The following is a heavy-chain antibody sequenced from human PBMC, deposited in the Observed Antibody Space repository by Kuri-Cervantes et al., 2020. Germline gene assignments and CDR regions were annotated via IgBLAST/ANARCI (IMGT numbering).Heavy chain of an antibody. J-gene: IGHJ2*01. CDR1: GFTFSNAW. D-gene: IGHD6-13*01. Sequence: GESLKISCAASGFTFSNAWMSWVRQAPGKGLEWVAVIWYDGSNKYYADSVKGRFTISRDNSENTLYLQMNSLRAEDTAVYYCARDSQIAATTADWYFDLRGRGTLVTVSS. V-gene: IGHV3-33*08. CDR3: ARDSQIAATTADWYFDL. CDR2: IWYDGSNK.